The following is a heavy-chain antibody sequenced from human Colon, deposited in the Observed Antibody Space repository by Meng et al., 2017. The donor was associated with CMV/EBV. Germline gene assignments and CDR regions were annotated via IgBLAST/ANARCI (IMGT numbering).Heavy chain of an antibody. V-gene: IGHV3-11*04. CDR2: ISSSGSTI. Sequence: GESLKISCAASGFIFGDYAMTWLRQVPGKGLEWVSYISSSGSTIYYADSVKGRFTISRDNAKNSLYLQMNSLRAEDTAVYYCARSNVLRFLEWLLIDYWGQGTLVTVSS. CDR3: ARSNVLRFLEWLLIDY. D-gene: IGHD3-3*01. CDR1: GFIFGDYA. J-gene: IGHJ4*02.